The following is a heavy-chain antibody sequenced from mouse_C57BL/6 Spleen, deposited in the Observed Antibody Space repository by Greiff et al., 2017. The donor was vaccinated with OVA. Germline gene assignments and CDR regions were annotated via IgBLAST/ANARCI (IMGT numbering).Heavy chain of an antibody. D-gene: IGHD2-1*01. J-gene: IGHJ1*03. Sequence: QVQLQQSGPELVKPGASVKISCKASGYAFSSSWMNWVKQRPGKGLEWIGRIYPGDGDTNYNGKFKGKATLTADKSSSTAYIQRSRLTSEDSAVYVCARDYGNYANWYFDVWGTGTPVTVSP. CDR3: ARDYGNYANWYFDV. CDR2: IYPGDGDT. V-gene: IGHV1-82*01. CDR1: GYAFSSSW.